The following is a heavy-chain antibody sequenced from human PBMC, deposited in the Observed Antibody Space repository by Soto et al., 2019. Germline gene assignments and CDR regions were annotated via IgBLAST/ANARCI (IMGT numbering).Heavy chain of an antibody. V-gene: IGHV3-53*01. CDR2: IYSGGST. CDR3: ASVVVPAAIHYGMDV. D-gene: IGHD2-2*02. J-gene: IGHJ6*02. CDR1: GVTVSSND. Sequence: PGGSLRLSCAASGVTVSSNDMSWVRQAPGKGLEWVSVIYSGGSTYYADSVKGRFTISRDNSKNTLYLQMNSLRAEDTAVYYCASVVVPAAIHYGMDVWGQGTTVTV.